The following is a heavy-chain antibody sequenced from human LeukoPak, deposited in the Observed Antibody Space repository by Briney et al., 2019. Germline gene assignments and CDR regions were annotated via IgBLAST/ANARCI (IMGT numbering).Heavy chain of an antibody. J-gene: IGHJ4*02. D-gene: IGHD3-22*01. CDR1: GFTFSSYG. Sequence: GGSLILSCAASGFTFSSYGMHWVRQAPGKGLEWVAFIRYDGSNKYYADSVKGRFTISRDNSKNTLYLQMNSLRAEDTAVYYCAKDRTYYYDSSGYPNRGFDYWGQGTLVTVSS. V-gene: IGHV3-30*02. CDR3: AKDRTYYYDSSGYPNRGFDY. CDR2: IRYDGSNK.